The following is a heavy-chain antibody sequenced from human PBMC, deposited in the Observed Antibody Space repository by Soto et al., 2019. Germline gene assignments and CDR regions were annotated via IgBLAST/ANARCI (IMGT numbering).Heavy chain of an antibody. Sequence: SETLSLTCAVVGDSLRGQSWNWIRQSPGKGLEWIGELDQSGGTNYNPSLKSRAIISDDTSKNQFSPTLTSVTAADTAVYYCAREDSYGWSGESLDVWGQGTTVTVSS. CDR1: GDSLRGQS. J-gene: IGHJ6*02. V-gene: IGHV4-34*01. CDR2: LDQSGGT. CDR3: AREDSYGWSGESLDV. D-gene: IGHD6-19*01.